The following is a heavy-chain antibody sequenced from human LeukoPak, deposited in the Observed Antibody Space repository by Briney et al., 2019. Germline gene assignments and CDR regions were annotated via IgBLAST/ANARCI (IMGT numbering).Heavy chain of an antibody. CDR1: GGSISSYY. V-gene: IGHV4-59*01. D-gene: IGHD6-13*01. J-gene: IGHJ6*03. Sequence: SETLSLTCTVSGGSISSYYWSWIRQPPGKGLEWIGYIYYSGNTNSNPSLKSRVTISADTSKNQISLKLSSVTAADAAVYYCARVVSSSWDYYYYMDVWGKGTTVTISS. CDR3: ARVVSSSWDYYYYMDV. CDR2: IYYSGNT.